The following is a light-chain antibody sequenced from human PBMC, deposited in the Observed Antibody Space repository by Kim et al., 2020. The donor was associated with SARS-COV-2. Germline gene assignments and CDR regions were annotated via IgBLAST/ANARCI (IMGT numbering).Light chain of an antibody. CDR2: RNN. Sequence: QTAKLTCTENSNNVGNQGAAWLQQHQGHPPKLLTYRNNNRPSGISERLSASRSGNTASLTITGLQPEDEADYYCSAWDSSLSAWVFGGGTQLTVL. J-gene: IGLJ3*02. CDR1: SNNVGNQG. CDR3: SAWDSSLSAWV. V-gene: IGLV10-54*01.